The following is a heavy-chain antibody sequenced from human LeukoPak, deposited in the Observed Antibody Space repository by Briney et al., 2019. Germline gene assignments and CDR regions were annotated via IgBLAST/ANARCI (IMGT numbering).Heavy chain of an antibody. Sequence: GGSLRLSCAASEFTFSTYWMSWVRQAPGKGLEWVADIKQDGSEKYYVDSVKGRFTISRDNAKNSLYLQMNSLRAEDTAVYYCATSYYDFWSGHQYYFDYWGQGTLVTVSS. CDR1: EFTFSTYW. D-gene: IGHD3-3*01. CDR2: IKQDGSEK. J-gene: IGHJ4*02. CDR3: ATSYYDFWSGHQYYFDY. V-gene: IGHV3-7*01.